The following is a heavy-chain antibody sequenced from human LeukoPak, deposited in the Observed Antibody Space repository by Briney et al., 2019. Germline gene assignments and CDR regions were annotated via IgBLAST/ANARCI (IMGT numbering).Heavy chain of an antibody. CDR2: IYPGDSET. CDR1: GYNFTNYW. D-gene: IGHD6-13*01. Sequence: GESLKISCKGSGYNFTNYWIAWVRQMPGKGLEWMGIIYPGDSETTYSPSFQGQVTISADKSISTAYLQWSSLKASDTAMYYCARLAAAGTHYFDYWGQGTLVTVSS. V-gene: IGHV5-51*01. J-gene: IGHJ4*02. CDR3: ARLAAAGTHYFDY.